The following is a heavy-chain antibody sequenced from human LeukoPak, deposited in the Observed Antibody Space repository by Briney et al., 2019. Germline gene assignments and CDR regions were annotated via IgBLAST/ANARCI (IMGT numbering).Heavy chain of an antibody. Sequence: PGGSLRLSCAASGFTFSSYAMQWVRQAPGKGLEWVAVISYDGSNKYYADSVKGRFTISRDNSKNTLYLQMNSLGAEDTAVYYCARDGPGDSGWYPSGAEYFQHWGQGTLVTVSS. D-gene: IGHD6-19*01. J-gene: IGHJ1*01. V-gene: IGHV3-30-3*01. CDR1: GFTFSSYA. CDR2: ISYDGSNK. CDR3: ARDGPGDSGWYPSGAEYFQH.